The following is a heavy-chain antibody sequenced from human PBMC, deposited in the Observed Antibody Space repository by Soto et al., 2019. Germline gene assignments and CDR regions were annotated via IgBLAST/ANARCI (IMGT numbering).Heavy chain of an antibody. CDR1: GYTFTSNG. D-gene: IGHD5-12*01. CDR2: ISVYNGNT. Sequence: GAAVKPSCKASGYTFTSNGIGWVRQAPGQGLEWMGWISVYNGNTNYAQKFQGRITMATDTSTSTAYMELRSLRSDDTAKYYCARHVDSGYDYSSSFYYYGMYVWG. CDR3: ARHVDSGYDYSSSFYYYGMYV. V-gene: IGHV1-18*04. J-gene: IGHJ6*01.